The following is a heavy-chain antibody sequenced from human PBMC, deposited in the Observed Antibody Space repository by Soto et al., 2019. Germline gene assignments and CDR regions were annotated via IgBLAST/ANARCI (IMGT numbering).Heavy chain of an antibody. J-gene: IGHJ4*02. V-gene: IGHV2-5*01. Sequence: GSGPTLVNPTQTLTLTCTFSGFSFTTAGLAVGWIRQTPGGALEWLTLIYYNDDRRFSPSLKTRLTITGDTSKNQVVLSLTNVDPGDTATYFCAHRDSRYEIIYFDFWGPGILVTVSS. CDR1: GFSFTTAGLA. CDR3: AHRDSRYEIIYFDF. D-gene: IGHD5-12*01. CDR2: IYYNDDR.